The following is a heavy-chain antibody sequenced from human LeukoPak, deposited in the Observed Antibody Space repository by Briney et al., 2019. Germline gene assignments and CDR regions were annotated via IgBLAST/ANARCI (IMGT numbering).Heavy chain of an antibody. CDR1: GFTFSDFS. J-gene: IGHJ5*02. CDR2: INRNSKTI. D-gene: IGHD1-1*01. Sequence: GGSLRLSCVVSGFTFSDFSMNWVRQAPGKGLEDIAYINRNSKTISYADSVRGRFTISRDNGRNTLYLQMNSLRVEDTAVYYCASRSITWYTENNRFDPWGQGTLVTVSS. V-gene: IGHV3-48*01. CDR3: ASRSITWYTENNRFDP.